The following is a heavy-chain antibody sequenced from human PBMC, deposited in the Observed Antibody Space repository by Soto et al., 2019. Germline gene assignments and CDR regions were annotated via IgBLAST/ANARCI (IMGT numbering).Heavy chain of an antibody. Sequence: QVQLVQSGAEVKKPGSSVKVSCKASGGTFSSYTISWVRQAPGQGLEWMGRIIPILGIANYAQKFQGRVTXXAXKXXSTAYMELSSLRSEDTAVYYCARVDCSGGSCYLGYWGQGTLVTVSS. CDR1: GGTFSSYT. J-gene: IGHJ4*02. D-gene: IGHD2-15*01. CDR3: ARVDCSGGSCYLGY. CDR2: IIPILGIA. V-gene: IGHV1-69*02.